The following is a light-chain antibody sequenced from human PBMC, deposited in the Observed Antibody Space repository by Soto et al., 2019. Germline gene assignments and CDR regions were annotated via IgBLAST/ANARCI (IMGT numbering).Light chain of an antibody. V-gene: IGKV3-15*01. CDR3: QQYHSWPA. J-gene: IGKJ1*01. CDR1: QSVFSS. Sequence: EILLTQSPATLSVSPGERATLSCRASQSVFSSLAWYQQRPGQAPRLLIYGSATRATGIPDRFSGSGSGTEFTLTISSLQSEDSAVYYCQQYHSWPAFGQGTKVDIK. CDR2: GSA.